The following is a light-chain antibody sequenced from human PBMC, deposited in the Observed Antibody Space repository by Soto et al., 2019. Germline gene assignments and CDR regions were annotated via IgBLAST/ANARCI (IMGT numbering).Light chain of an antibody. CDR3: PQYKNWPPGAT. J-gene: IGKJ3*01. CDR1: RTVSTN. Sequence: DIVMTQSPATLSVSPGERATLSCRASRTVSTNLAWYQQKPGQAPRLLIYYTSTRATGIPARFSGSGSGKEFPLTISSLQAEDFAVYYCPQYKNWPPGATFGPGTKVDIK. V-gene: IGKV3-15*01. CDR2: YTS.